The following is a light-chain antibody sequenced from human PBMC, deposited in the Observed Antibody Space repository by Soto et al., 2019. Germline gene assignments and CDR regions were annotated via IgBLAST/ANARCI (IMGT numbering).Light chain of an antibody. Sequence: QSVLTQPPSASGTPGQRVTISCSGSSSNIGSNTVNWYQQFPGTAPKLLIYNNNQRPSGVPDRFSGSKSGTSASLDISGPQSEDEADYYCATWDDSPDGPVFGGGTKLTVL. CDR2: NNN. CDR1: SSNIGSNT. J-gene: IGLJ2*01. CDR3: ATWDDSPDGPV. V-gene: IGLV1-44*01.